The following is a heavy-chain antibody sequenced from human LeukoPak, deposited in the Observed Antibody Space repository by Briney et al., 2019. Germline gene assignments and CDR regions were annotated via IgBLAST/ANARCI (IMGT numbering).Heavy chain of an antibody. CDR2: IIPILGIA. CDR1: GGTFSSYA. D-gene: IGHD1-1*01. J-gene: IGHJ5*02. V-gene: IGHV1-69*04. CDR3: ARCLLTGTTSWFDP. Sequence: SVKVSCKASGGTFSSYAISWVRQAPGQGLEWMGRIIPILGIANYAQKFQGRVTITADKSTSTAYMELSSLRSEDTAVYYCARCLLTGTTSWFDPWGQGALVTASS.